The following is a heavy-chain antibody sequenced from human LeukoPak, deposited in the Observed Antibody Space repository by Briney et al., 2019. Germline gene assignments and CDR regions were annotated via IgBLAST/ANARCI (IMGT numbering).Heavy chain of an antibody. J-gene: IGHJ4*02. V-gene: IGHV4-4*07. CDR2: IYTSGST. CDR1: GGSISSYY. CDR3: ARRGRIAVAGTFDY. Sequence: SETLSLTCTVSGGSISSYYWSWIRQPAGKGLEWIGRIYTSGSTNYNPSLKGRVTMSVDTSKNQFSLKLSSVTAADTAVYYCARRGRIAVAGTFDYWGQGTLVTVSS. D-gene: IGHD6-19*01.